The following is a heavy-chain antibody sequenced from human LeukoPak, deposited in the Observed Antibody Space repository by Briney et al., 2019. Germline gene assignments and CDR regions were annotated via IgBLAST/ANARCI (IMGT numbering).Heavy chain of an antibody. CDR1: GVSISSYY. V-gene: IGHV4-59*01. J-gene: IGHJ5*02. CDR3: ARADYYDSSGLGGFPNWFDP. CDR2: IYYIGST. Sequence: SETLSLTCTVSGVSISSYYWSWIRQPPGKGLEWIGYIYYIGSTNYNPSLKSRVTISVDTSKNQFSLKLSSVTAADTAVYYCARADYYDSSGLGGFPNWFDPWGQGTLVTVSS. D-gene: IGHD3-22*01.